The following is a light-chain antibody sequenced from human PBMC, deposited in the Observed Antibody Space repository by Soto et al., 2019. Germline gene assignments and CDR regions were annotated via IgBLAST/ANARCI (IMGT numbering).Light chain of an antibody. CDR2: EVS. Sequence: SVLPQPASLSGSPGQSITISCTGTSSDVGSYNLVSWYQQHPGKAPKLMIYEVSKRPSGVSNRFSGSKSGNTASLTISGLQAEDEADYYCCSYAGSSTFSYVFGTGTKVTVL. J-gene: IGLJ1*01. V-gene: IGLV2-23*02. CDR3: CSYAGSSTFSYV. CDR1: SSDVGSYNL.